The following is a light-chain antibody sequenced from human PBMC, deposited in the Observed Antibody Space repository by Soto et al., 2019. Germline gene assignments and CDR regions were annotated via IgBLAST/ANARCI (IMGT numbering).Light chain of an antibody. Sequence: QSVLTQPRSVSGSPGQSVTISCTGTSSDVGRYDFVSWYQQHPGETPKLMIYDVTKRPSGVPDRFSGSKSGNTASLTISVLHTEDEADYYCCSYAGSSLVAFGGGTKLTVL. CDR2: DVT. J-gene: IGLJ2*01. CDR3: CSYAGSSLVA. CDR1: SSDVGRYDF. V-gene: IGLV2-11*01.